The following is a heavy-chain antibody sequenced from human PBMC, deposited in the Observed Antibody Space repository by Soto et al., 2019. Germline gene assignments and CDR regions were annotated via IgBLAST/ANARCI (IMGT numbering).Heavy chain of an antibody. CDR3: ATGGDYWGYFDY. Sequence: ASVKVSCKVSGYTLTELSMHWVRQAPGKGLEWMGGFDPEDGETIYAQKFQGRVTMTEDTSTDTAYMELSSLRSEDTAVYYSATGGDYWGYFDYWGQGTLVTVSS. D-gene: IGHD4-17*01. CDR2: FDPEDGET. V-gene: IGHV1-24*01. J-gene: IGHJ4*02. CDR1: GYTLTELS.